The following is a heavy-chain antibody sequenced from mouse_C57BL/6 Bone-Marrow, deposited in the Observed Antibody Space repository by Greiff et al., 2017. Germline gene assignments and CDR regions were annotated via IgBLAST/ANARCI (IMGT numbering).Heavy chain of an antibody. Sequence: EVQRVESGGGLVKPGGSLKLSCAASGFTFSSYAMSWVRQTPEKRLEWVASISSGGSTYYPDSGKGRFTISRDNARNILYLQMSSLRSEDTAMYYCANLLSDYWGQGTTLTVSS. CDR3: ANLLSDY. D-gene: IGHD1-1*01. V-gene: IGHV5-6-5*01. CDR1: GFTFSSYA. J-gene: IGHJ2*01. CDR2: ISSGGST.